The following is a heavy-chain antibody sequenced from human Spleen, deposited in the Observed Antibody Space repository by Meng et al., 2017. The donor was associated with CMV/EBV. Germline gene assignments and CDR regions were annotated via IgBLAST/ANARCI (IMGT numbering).Heavy chain of an antibody. J-gene: IGHJ3*02. CDR1: GGSIISSNYF. Sequence: GSLRLSCTVSGGSIISSNYFWAWIRQPPGKGLEWIGSIYYSGSTYYNPSLKSRVTISVDTSKNQFSLKVISVTAADTAVYYCARGALGYCSSTSCRDAFDIWGQGTMVTVSS. D-gene: IGHD2-2*01. CDR2: IYYSGST. CDR3: ARGALGYCSSTSCRDAFDI. V-gene: IGHV4-39*07.